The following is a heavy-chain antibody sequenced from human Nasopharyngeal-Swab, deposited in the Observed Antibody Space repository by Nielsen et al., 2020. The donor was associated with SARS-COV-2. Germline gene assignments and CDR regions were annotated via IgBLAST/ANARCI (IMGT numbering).Heavy chain of an antibody. J-gene: IGHJ3*02. CDR1: GYTFTYRY. V-gene: IGHV1-45*02. Sequence: SVKVSCKASGYTFTYRYLHWVRQAPGQALERMGWITPFNGNTNYAQKFQGRVTITADESTSTAYMELSSLRSEDTAVYYCARPYYYDSSGYLVAFDIWGQGTMVTVSS. CDR2: ITPFNGNT. D-gene: IGHD3-22*01. CDR3: ARPYYYDSSGYLVAFDI.